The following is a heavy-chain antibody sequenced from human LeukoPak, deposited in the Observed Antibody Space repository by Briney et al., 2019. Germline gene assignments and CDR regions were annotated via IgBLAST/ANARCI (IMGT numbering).Heavy chain of an antibody. CDR1: GGSISSYY. V-gene: IGHV4-59*08. Sequence: SETLSLTCTVSGGSISSYYWSWIRQPPGKGLEWIGYIYYSGSTNYSPSLKSRVTILLDTSKNQFSLKLSSETAADTAVYYCARSYTSRFFDSWGQGTLVTVSS. D-gene: IGHD6-13*01. CDR2: IYYSGST. CDR3: ARSYTSRFFDS. J-gene: IGHJ4*02.